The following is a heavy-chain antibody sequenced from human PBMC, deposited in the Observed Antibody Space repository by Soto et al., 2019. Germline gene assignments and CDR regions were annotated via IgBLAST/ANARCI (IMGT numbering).Heavy chain of an antibody. Sequence: ASVKVSCKVSGYTLTELSMHWVRQAPGKGLEWMGGFDPEDGETIYAQKFQGRVTMTEDKSTDTDYMKLSSLRSEDTAVYYCASVGDTLYHYYGMDVWGQGTTVTVSS. V-gene: IGHV1-24*01. CDR3: ASVGDTLYHYYGMDV. D-gene: IGHD1-26*01. CDR1: GYTLTELS. CDR2: FDPEDGET. J-gene: IGHJ6*02.